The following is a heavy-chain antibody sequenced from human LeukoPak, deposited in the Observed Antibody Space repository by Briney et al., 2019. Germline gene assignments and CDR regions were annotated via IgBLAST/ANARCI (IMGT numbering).Heavy chain of an antibody. J-gene: IGHJ4*02. CDR1: GFTFSDYA. CDR3: AKGGLIVGATTNLDY. CDR2: IVDNGGTT. Sequence: GGSLRLSCAASGFTFSDYAMSWVRQAPGKGLEWVSTIVDNGGTTNYVDSVKGRFTVSRDNSENTLYLQMNSLRAEDTAIYYCAKGGLIVGATTNLDYWGQGTLVTVSS. D-gene: IGHD1-26*01. V-gene: IGHV3-23*01.